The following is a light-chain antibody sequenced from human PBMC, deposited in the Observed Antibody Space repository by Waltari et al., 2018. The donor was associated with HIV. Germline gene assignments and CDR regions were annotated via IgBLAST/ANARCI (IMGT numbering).Light chain of an antibody. CDR2: GAS. J-gene: IGKJ1*01. CDR3: QQYNNRPWT. Sequence: EIVMTQSPATLSVSPGERVTLPCRASQSVAANLAWYQQKPGQAPSLLISGASTRATGIPARFSGSGSGTEFTLTISNLQSKDFALYYCQQYNNRPWTFGQGTKVEIK. V-gene: IGKV3-15*01. CDR1: QSVAAN.